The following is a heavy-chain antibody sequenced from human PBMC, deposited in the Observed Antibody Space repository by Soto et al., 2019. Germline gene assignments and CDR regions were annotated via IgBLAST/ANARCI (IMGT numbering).Heavy chain of an antibody. D-gene: IGHD3-9*01. CDR2: IYNGGST. CDR3: ARGTIPEGMDV. Sequence: EVQLVESGGGLIQPGGSLRLSCAASGFTVSSNYMSWVRQAPGKELEWVSVIYNGGSTDYADSVKGRFTISRDNSKNTLYLQMNSLRAEDTAVYYCARGTIPEGMDVWGQGTTVTVSS. V-gene: IGHV3-53*01. CDR1: GFTVSSNY. J-gene: IGHJ6*02.